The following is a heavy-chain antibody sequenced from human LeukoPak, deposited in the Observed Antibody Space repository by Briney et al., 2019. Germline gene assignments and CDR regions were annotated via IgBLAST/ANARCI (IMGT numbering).Heavy chain of an antibody. Sequence: ASVKVSCKASGYTFTGYHIHWVRQAPGQGLEWMGIINPSGDSTSYAQKFQGRVTMTRDTSTSTVYMELSSLRSEDTAVYYCASVLYCGADCYSGRYFFDYWGQGTLVTVSS. D-gene: IGHD2-21*02. J-gene: IGHJ4*02. V-gene: IGHV1-46*01. CDR2: INPSGDST. CDR1: GYTFTGYH. CDR3: ASVLYCGADCYSGRYFFDY.